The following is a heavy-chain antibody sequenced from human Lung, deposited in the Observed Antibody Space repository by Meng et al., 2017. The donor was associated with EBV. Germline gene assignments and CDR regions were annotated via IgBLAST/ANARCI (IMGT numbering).Heavy chain of an antibody. V-gene: IGHV3-23*04. CDR2: ISGSGDFT. Sequence: DGEVGESGGGLVKPGGSLRLSCAASEFLFSNYAMTWVRQAPGKGLEWVSSISGSGDFTYYADSVKGRFTISRDNSKNTLYLQMNSLRAEDTAIYHCAKAPGAFDIWGRGTKVTVSS. J-gene: IGHJ3*02. D-gene: IGHD1-1*01. CDR3: AKAPGAFDI. CDR1: EFLFSNYA.